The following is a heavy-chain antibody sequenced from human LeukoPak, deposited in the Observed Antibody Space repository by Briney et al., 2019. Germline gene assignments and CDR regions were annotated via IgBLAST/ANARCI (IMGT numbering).Heavy chain of an antibody. CDR3: TREPLQVNFDF. CDR2: IRSKAYGGTT. Sequence: GGSLRLSCATSGFTFGDYAMSWVRQAPGKGLEWVGFIRSKAYGGTTEYAASVKGRFTISRDDSKSIAYLQMNSLKTEDTAVYYCTREPLQVNFDFWGQGTLVTVSS. V-gene: IGHV3-49*04. CDR1: GFTFGDYA. J-gene: IGHJ4*01.